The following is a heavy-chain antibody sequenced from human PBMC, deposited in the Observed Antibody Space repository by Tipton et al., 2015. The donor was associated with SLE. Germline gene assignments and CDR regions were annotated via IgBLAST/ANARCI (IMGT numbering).Heavy chain of an antibody. J-gene: IGHJ4*02. CDR1: EDKFRTYI. V-gene: IGHV3-74*01. D-gene: IGHD3-10*01. Sequence: SLRLSCPIPEDKFRTYIVRWVRQAPGKGLLWVSRINTDGIITSYADFVKGRFTISRDNAKNTLYLQLNSLRVEDTAVYYCARDYGAPTEYWGRGTLVTVSS. CDR3: ARDYGAPTEY. CDR2: INTDGIIT.